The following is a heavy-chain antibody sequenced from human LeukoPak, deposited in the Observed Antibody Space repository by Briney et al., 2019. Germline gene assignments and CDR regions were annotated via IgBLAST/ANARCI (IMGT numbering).Heavy chain of an antibody. CDR1: GFTVSSNY. D-gene: IGHD6-19*01. Sequence: AGGSLRLSCAAAGFTVSSNYMSWVRQAPGKGLEWVSVIYSGGSTYYADSVKGRSTISRDNSKNTLYLQMNSLRAEDTAVYYCARVGSGWSLDPWGQGTLVTVSS. V-gene: IGHV3-66*01. CDR3: ARVGSGWSLDP. J-gene: IGHJ5*02. CDR2: IYSGGST.